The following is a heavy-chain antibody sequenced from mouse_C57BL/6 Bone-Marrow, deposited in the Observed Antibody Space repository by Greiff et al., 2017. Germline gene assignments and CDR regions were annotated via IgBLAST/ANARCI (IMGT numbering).Heavy chain of an antibody. D-gene: IGHD2-3*01. CDR3: ARWDDGYPYWYFDV. CDR1: GYSITSDY. V-gene: IGHV3-8*01. CDR2: ISYSGST. J-gene: IGHJ1*03. Sequence: EVKLMESGPGLAKPSQTLSLTCSVTGYSITSDYWNWIRNSPGNKLEYMGYISYSGSTYYTPSLKSRISITRDKSRNQYYLQLNSVTTEDTATYYCARWDDGYPYWYFDVWGTGTTVTVSS.